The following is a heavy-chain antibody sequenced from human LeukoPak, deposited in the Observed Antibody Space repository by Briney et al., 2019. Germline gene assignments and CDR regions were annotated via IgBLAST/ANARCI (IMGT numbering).Heavy chain of an antibody. V-gene: IGHV3-9*03. CDR3: VKDRTGYYAYSFDL. Sequence: GRALRLSCAASRFTFDDYVMHSVRQAPGKGLEWVAGINGNRGMLRYADSVKGRFTLSRDTARNSLSLQMNGLRAADMALYYRVKDRTGYYAYSFDLWGQGTLVTVS. D-gene: IGHD3-9*01. CDR2: INGNRGML. J-gene: IGHJ3*01. CDR1: RFTFDDYV.